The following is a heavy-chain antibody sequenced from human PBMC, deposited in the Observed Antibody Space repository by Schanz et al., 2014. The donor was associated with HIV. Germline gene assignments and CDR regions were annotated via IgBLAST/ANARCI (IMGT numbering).Heavy chain of an antibody. D-gene: IGHD6-6*01. CDR2: FNPNSGGR. J-gene: IGHJ6*02. V-gene: IGHV1-2*02. Sequence: QVQLVQSGAEVQKPGSSVKVSCKASGGTFSRHAINWVRQAPGQGLEWMGWFNPNSGGRIYPQKFEGRVTMTRDTSISTAYMELSSLRYDDTAVYYCAREPSFSGLDVWGQGTTVTVSS. CDR1: GGTFSRHA. CDR3: AREPSFSGLDV.